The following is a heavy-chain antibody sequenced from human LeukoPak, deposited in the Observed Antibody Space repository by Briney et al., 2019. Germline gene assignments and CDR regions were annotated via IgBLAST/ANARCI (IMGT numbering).Heavy chain of an antibody. CDR2: IYYSGST. J-gene: IGHJ4*02. D-gene: IGHD4-17*01. CDR1: GGSINSGSYY. CDR3: ARGIYDYGDYGSGGGPRDFDY. Sequence: SETLSLTCTVSGGSINSGSYYYHWIRQPAGKGLEWIGSIYYSGSTYYNPSLKSRVTISVDTSKNQFSLKLSSVTAADTAVYYCARGIYDYGDYGSGGGPRDFDYWGQGTLVTVSS. V-gene: IGHV4-39*07.